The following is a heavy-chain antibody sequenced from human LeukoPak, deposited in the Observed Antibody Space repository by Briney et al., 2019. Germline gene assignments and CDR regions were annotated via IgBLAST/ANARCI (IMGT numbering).Heavy chain of an antibody. J-gene: IGHJ4*02. CDR1: GYTFTNYF. CDR3: ARGGSSSSPFFDY. V-gene: IGHV1-46*01. CDR2: INPSGGST. D-gene: IGHD6-13*01. Sequence: ASVKVPFKASGYTFTNYFMHWVRQAPGQGRVWMGIINPSGGSTSYAQKFQGRVTMTRDTSTSTVYMELSSLRSEDTAVYYCARGGSSSSPFFDYWGQGTLVTVSS.